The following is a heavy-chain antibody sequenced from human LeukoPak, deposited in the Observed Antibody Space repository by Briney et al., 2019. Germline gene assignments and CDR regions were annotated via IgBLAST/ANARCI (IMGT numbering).Heavy chain of an antibody. CDR2: ISSSSSTI. CDR1: GFTFSSYS. V-gene: IGHV3-48*01. D-gene: IGHD5-24*01. J-gene: IGHJ3*02. Sequence: PGGSLRLSCAASGFTFSSYSMNWVRQAPGKGLEWVSYISSSSSTIYYADSVKGRFTISRDNAKNSLYLQMNSLRAEDTAVYYCARGKRRDGYNSRGFDIWGQGTMVTVS. CDR3: ARGKRRDGYNSRGFDI.